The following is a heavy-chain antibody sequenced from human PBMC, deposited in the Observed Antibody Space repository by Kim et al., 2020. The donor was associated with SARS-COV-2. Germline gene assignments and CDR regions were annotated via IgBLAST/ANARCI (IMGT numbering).Heavy chain of an antibody. Sequence: GGSLRLSCAASGFTFSSYAMSWVRQAPGKGLEWVSAISGSGGSTYYADSVKGRFTISRDNSKNTLYLQMNSLRAEDTAVYYCAKPGPDYDILTGYWYYYGMDVWGQGTTVTVSS. V-gene: IGHV3-23*01. CDR2: ISGSGGST. J-gene: IGHJ6*02. D-gene: IGHD3-9*01. CDR3: AKPGPDYDILTGYWYYYGMDV. CDR1: GFTFSSYA.